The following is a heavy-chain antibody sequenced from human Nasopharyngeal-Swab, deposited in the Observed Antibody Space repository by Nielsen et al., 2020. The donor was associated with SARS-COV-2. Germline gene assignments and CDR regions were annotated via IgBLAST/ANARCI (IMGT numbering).Heavy chain of an antibody. CDR1: GFTFSTYD. CDR2: ISGNGEST. CDR3: VKGPPAVIHYFDY. Sequence: GESLKISCAASGFTFSTYDMSWVRQAPGKGLEWVSGISGNGESTHYADSVQGRFTISRDNSQNTLYLQMNNLRAEDTAVYYCVKGPPAVIHYFDYWGQGTLVTVSS. V-gene: IGHV3-23*01. J-gene: IGHJ4*02. D-gene: IGHD2-21*01.